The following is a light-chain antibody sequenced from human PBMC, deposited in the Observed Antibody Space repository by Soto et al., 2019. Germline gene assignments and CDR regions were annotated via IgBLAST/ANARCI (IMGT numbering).Light chain of an antibody. CDR3: QQYAWSPLT. J-gene: IGKJ5*01. CDR1: QSVTSSY. V-gene: IGKV3-20*01. Sequence: IVLTQSPGTLSLSPGERATLSCRASQSVTSSYLAWYQQRPGQAPRLLIYDASSRATGIPDRFSGSESGTDFTLTISSLEPEDFAVYYCQQYAWSPLTFGQGTRLEIK. CDR2: DAS.